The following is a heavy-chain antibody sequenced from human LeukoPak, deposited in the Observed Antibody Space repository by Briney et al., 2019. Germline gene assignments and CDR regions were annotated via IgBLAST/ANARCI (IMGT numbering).Heavy chain of an antibody. CDR1: GYTFTKYA. V-gene: IGHV7-4-1*02. CDR3: ANCYDSSGFFAY. CDR2: IDTNTGNP. D-gene: IGHD3-22*01. J-gene: IGHJ4*02. Sequence: GASVKVSCKGSGYTFTKYAISWVRQAPGQGLEYMGWIDTNTGNPTYAQGFTGRFVFSLDTSVSTAYLQISSLKAEDSAIYLCANCYDSSGFFAYWGQGTLVTVSS.